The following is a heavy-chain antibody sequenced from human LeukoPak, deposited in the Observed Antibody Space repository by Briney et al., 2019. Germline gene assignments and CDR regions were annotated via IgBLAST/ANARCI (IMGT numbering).Heavy chain of an antibody. J-gene: IGHJ4*02. CDR3: ARVVGWEQYYFDY. Sequence: SEALSLTCIVSGGSLSGSIYYWGWIRQPPGKGLEWIGSFDYSGNTYYNPSLKSRVTISVDTSKNEFTVRLRSVNAADTAVYYCARVVGWEQYYFDYWGQGTLVTVSS. D-gene: IGHD4-23*01. V-gene: IGHV4-39*06. CDR2: FDYSGNT. CDR1: GGSLSGSIYY.